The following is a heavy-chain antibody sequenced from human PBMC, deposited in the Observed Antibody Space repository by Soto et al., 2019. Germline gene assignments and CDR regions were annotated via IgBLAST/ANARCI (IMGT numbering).Heavy chain of an antibody. J-gene: IGHJ4*02. CDR3: ARVPGFTMMDI. D-gene: IGHD2-2*03. CDR2: IGSSSSYT. CDR1: GFTFSDYY. Sequence: GGSLRLSCAASGFTFSDYYMSWIRQAPGKGLEWVSYIGSSSSYTNYADSVKGRFTISRDNAKNSLYLQMNSLRAEDTAVYYCARVPGFTMMDIWGQGTLVTVSS. V-gene: IGHV3-11*06.